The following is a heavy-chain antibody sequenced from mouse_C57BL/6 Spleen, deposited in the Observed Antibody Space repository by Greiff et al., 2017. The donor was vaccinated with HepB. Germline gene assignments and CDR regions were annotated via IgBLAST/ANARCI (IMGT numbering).Heavy chain of an antibody. V-gene: IGHV1-64*01. D-gene: IGHD2-1*01. Sequence: QVQLQQPGAELVKPGASVKLSCKASGYTFTSYWMHWVKQRPGQGLEWIGMIHPNSGSTNYNEKFKSKATLTVDKSSSKAYMQLSSLTSEDSAVYYWARGEGNYRAMDYWGQGTSVTVSS. CDR1: GYTFTSYW. J-gene: IGHJ4*01. CDR3: ARGEGNYRAMDY. CDR2: IHPNSGST.